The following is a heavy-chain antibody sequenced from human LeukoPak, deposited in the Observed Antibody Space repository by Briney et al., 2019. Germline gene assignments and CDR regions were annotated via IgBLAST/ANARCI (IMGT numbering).Heavy chain of an antibody. J-gene: IGHJ4*02. CDR3: ARSYYDFWSGYLDY. V-gene: IGHV3-23*01. Sequence: GGSLRLSCAASGFTFRSLGMNWVRQAPGKGLEWVSSISGSGSTYYADSVTGRFTISRDNSKNTLYLQMNSLRAEDTAVYYCARSYYDFWSGYLDYWGRGTLVTVSS. CDR2: ISGSGST. D-gene: IGHD3-3*01. CDR1: GFTFRSLG.